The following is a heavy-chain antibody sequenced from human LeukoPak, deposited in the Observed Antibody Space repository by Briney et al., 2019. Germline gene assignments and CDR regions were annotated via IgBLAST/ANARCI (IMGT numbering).Heavy chain of an antibody. CDR3: AKGGCSSTTCYLANP. CDR1: GLTFSSYG. J-gene: IGHJ5*02. Sequence: GRSLRLSCAASGLTFSSYGMHWVRRAPGKGLEWVAVISYDGTIRNYADSVRGRFTISRDNSKNTLYLQMNSLTAEDTALYYCAKGGCSSTTCYLANPWGQGTLVTVSS. D-gene: IGHD2-2*01. CDR2: ISYDGTIR. V-gene: IGHV3-30*18.